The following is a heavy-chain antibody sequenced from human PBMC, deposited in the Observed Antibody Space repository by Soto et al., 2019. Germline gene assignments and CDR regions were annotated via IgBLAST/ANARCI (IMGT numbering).Heavy chain of an antibody. CDR3: AKGQYSSSWPQHYYGMDV. J-gene: IGHJ6*02. Sequence: GGSLRLSCAASGFTFSSYAMSWVRQAPGKGLEWVSAISGSGGSTYYADSVKGRFTISRDNSKNTLYLQMNSLRAEDTAVYYCAKGQYSSSWPQHYYGMDVWGQGTTVTVSS. D-gene: IGHD6-13*01. V-gene: IGHV3-23*01. CDR1: GFTFSSYA. CDR2: ISGSGGST.